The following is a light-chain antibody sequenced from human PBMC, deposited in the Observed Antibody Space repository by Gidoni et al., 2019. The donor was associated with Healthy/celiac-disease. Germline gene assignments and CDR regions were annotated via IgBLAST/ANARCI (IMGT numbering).Light chain of an antibody. CDR2: KAS. V-gene: IGKV1-5*03. CDR3: QQYNSYWT. J-gene: IGKJ2*01. Sequence: DIQMTQSPSTLSAPVGDRVTITCRASQSISSWSAWYQQKPGKAPKLLIYKASSLESGVPSRFSGSGSGTEFTLTISSLQPDDFATYYCQQYNSYWTFGQGTKLEIK. CDR1: QSISSW.